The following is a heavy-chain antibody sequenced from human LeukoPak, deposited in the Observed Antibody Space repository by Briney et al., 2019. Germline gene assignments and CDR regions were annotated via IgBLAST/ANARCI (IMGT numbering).Heavy chain of an antibody. CDR1: GFTFSTYS. J-gene: IGHJ4*02. CDR3: ARDVYDSSGYYAIDY. D-gene: IGHD3-22*01. V-gene: IGHV3-21*01. Sequence: GGSLRLSCAASGFTFSTYSLNWVRQAPGKGLEWVSSISSSSTYIYYADSVKGRFTISRDNAKNSLYLQMNSLRAEDTAVYYCARDVYDSSGYYAIDYWGQGTLVTVSP. CDR2: ISSSSTYI.